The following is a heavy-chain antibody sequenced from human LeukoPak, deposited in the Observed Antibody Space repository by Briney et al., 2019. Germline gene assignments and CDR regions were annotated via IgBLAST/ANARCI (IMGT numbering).Heavy chain of an antibody. CDR3: ARQPSYDSSGYCDY. V-gene: IGHV4-39*01. D-gene: IGHD3-22*01. CDR2: IYYSGST. J-gene: IGHJ4*02. Sequence: SETLSLTCTVSGGSISSSSYYWGWIRQPPGKGLEWIGSIYYSGSTYYNPSLKSRVTISVDTSKNQFPLKLSSVTAADTAVYYCARQPSYDSSGYCDYCGQGTLVTVSS. CDR1: GGSISSSSYY.